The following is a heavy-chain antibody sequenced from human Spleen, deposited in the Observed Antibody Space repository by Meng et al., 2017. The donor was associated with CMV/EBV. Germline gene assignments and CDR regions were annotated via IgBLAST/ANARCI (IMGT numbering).Heavy chain of an antibody. J-gene: IGHJ5*02. V-gene: IGHV1-69*13. D-gene: IGHD3-3*01. CDR1: GYTFTGYY. Sequence: QVQLVQAGAEVKKPGASVKVSCKASGYTFTGYYMHWVRQAPGQGLEWMGGIIPIFGTANYAQKFQGRVTITADESTSTAYMELSSLRSEDTAVYYCARGSDTIFPPNRFDPWGQGTLVTVSS. CDR3: ARGSDTIFPPNRFDP. CDR2: IIPIFGTA.